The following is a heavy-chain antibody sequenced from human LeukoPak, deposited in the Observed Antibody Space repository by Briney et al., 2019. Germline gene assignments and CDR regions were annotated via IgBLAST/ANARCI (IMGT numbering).Heavy chain of an antibody. J-gene: IGHJ4*02. D-gene: IGHD3-22*01. CDR3: AKTTQSGGYYNFDY. V-gene: IGHV3-23*01. Sequence: QPGGSLRLSCAASGFTFSSYAMSWVRRAPGKGLEWVSGISASGGSTYYADSVKGRFTISRDNSKNTLHLQMNSLRAEDTAVYYCAKTTQSGGYYNFDYWGQGTLVTVSS. CDR2: ISASGGST. CDR1: GFTFSSYA.